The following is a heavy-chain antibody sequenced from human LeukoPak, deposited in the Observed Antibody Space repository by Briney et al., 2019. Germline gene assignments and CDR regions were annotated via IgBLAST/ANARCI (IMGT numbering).Heavy chain of an antibody. J-gene: IGHJ3*02. V-gene: IGHV1-69*13. Sequence: GASVKVSCKASGGTFSSYAISWVRQAPGQGLEWMGGIIPIFGTANYAQKFQGRVTITADESTSTAYMELSSLRSEDTAVYYCARSGEETRAFDIWGQGTMVTVSS. CDR3: ARSGEETRAFDI. CDR1: GGTFSSYA. D-gene: IGHD1-26*01. CDR2: IIPIFGTA.